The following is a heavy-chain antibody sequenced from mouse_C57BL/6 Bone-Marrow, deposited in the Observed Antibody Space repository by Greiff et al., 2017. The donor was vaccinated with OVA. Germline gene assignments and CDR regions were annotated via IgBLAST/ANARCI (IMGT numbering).Heavy chain of an antibody. CDR2: IHPSDSDT. V-gene: IGHV1-74*01. D-gene: IGHD1-1*01. J-gene: IGHJ3*01. Sequence: QVHVKQPGAELVKPGASVKVSCKASGYTFTSYWMHWEKQRPGQGLEWIGRIHPSDSDTNYNQKFKGKATLTVDKSSSTAYMQLSSLTSEDSAVYYCAMGYYGSSYVWFAYWGQGTLVTVSA. CDR1: GYTFTSYW. CDR3: AMGYYGSSYVWFAY.